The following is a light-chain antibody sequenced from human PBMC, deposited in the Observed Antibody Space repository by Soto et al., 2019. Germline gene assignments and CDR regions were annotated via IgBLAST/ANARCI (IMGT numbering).Light chain of an antibody. CDR1: PSVSSN. CDR2: GAS. V-gene: IGKV3-15*01. Sequence: EIVMTQSPATLSVSPGERATLSCRASPSVSSNLAWYQQKPGQAPRLLIYGASTRATGIPARFSGSGSGTEFTLTISSLQSEEFEVYYCQQYNNWPRTFGQGTKVEIK. J-gene: IGKJ1*01. CDR3: QQYNNWPRT.